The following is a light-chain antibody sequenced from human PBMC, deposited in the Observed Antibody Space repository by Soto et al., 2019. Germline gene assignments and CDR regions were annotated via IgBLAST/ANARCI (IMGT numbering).Light chain of an antibody. CDR2: DAS. CDR1: QSISSW. CDR3: QQSYSTPSLT. Sequence: DIHSAQSPATLSASVGNRVSMTCRASQSISSWLAWYQQKPGKAPKLLIYDASSLESGVPSRFSGSGSGTDLTLTISSLQPEDFATYYCQQSYSTPSLTFGPGTKVDIK. V-gene: IGKV1-5*01. J-gene: IGKJ3*01.